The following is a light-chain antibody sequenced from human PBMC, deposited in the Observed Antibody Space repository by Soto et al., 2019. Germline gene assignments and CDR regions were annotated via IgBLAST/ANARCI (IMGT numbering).Light chain of an antibody. Sequence: EIVLAEYTATLSVSRGERATVSCRARPGVSRNLAWYQQRPGPAPRLLISGASTSATGIAARFSGSGSGTEFSLTSTLLLSDDSAIYYCQQYSNLPTFGQGTRLEIK. CDR2: GAS. V-gene: IGKV3-15*01. CDR3: QQYSNLPT. CDR1: PGVSRN. J-gene: IGKJ5*01.